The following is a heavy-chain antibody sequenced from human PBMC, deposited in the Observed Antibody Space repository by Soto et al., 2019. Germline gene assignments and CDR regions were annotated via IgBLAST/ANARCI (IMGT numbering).Heavy chain of an antibody. CDR2: ISSSSSTI. CDR3: ARDLDKVTTGLHDY. V-gene: IGHV3-48*01. Sequence: EVQLVESGGGLVQPGGSLRLSCAASGFTFSSYSMNWVRQAPGKGLEWVSYISSSSSTIYYADSVKGRFTISRDNAKNSLYLQMNSLRAEDTAVYYCARDLDKVTTGLHDYWGRGTLVTVSS. D-gene: IGHD4-17*01. CDR1: GFTFSSYS. J-gene: IGHJ4*02.